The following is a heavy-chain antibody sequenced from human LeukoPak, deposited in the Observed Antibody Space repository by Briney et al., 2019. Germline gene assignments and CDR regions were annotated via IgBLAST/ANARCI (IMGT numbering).Heavy chain of an antibody. CDR1: GFTFSRYG. CDR3: ARDFLGMDV. V-gene: IGHV3-33*01. J-gene: IGHJ6*02. Sequence: GGSLRLSCAVSGFTFSRYGFHWVRQAPGKGLEWVAVIWYDGSKKYYAASVKGRFTISRDNSKNALYLQMNSLRAEDTAVYYCARDFLGMDVWGQGTTVTVSS. CDR2: IWYDGSKK.